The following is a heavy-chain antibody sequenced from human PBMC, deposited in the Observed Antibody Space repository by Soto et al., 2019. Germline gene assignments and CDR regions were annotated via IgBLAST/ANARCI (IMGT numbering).Heavy chain of an antibody. V-gene: IGHV5-51*01. Sequence: GESLKISCQASGYPFSDYWIGWVRQMPGKGLEWMGFIYAGDSNVIYSPSFEGQVTMSVDKSIRTASLHWSSLEASDTAMYYCAGGGVRGVITRTRDYYGMDVWGQGTTVTVSS. CDR3: AGGGVRGVITRTRDYYGMDV. J-gene: IGHJ6*02. CDR1: GYPFSDYW. D-gene: IGHD3-10*01. CDR2: IYAGDSNV.